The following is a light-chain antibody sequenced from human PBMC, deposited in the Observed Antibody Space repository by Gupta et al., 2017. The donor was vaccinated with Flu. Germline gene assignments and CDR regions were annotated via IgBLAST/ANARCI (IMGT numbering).Light chain of an antibody. CDR2: RTS. V-gene: IGKV1-5*03. CDR3: QQYNFYPLT. J-gene: IGKJ3*01. CDR1: QNITTW. Sequence: DIRMTQSPSALSASVGDRVTITCRARQNITTWLAWYQQKPRKAPKLLIFRTSNLENGVSPRFSGSGSGTEFTLTISSLQPDDFSTFYCQQYNFYPLTFGPGTRVELK.